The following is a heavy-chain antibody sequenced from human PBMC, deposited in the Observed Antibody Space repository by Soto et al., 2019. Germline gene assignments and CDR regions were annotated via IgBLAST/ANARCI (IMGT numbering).Heavy chain of an antibody. D-gene: IGHD2-2*01. CDR3: ARDQRRYCISTSCPSDY. CDR1: GYTFTSYG. CDR2: ISAYNGNT. J-gene: IGHJ4*02. Sequence: ASVKVSCKASGYTFTSYGISWVRQAPGQGLEWMGWISAYNGNTNYAQKLQGRVTMTTDPSTSTAYMELRSLRSDDTAVYYCARDQRRYCISTSCPSDYWGQGTLVTVSS. V-gene: IGHV1-18*01.